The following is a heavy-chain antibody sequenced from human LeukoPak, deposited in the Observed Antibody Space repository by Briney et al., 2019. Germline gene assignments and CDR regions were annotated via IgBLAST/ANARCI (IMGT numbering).Heavy chain of an antibody. V-gene: IGHV4-4*02. CDR3: ARVGRDSSSWYVSSFDY. Sequence: SGTLSLTCAVSGGSISSSNWWSWVRQPPGKGLEWIGEIYHSGSTNYNPSLKSRVTISVDKSKNQFSLKLSSVTAADTAVYYCARVGRDSSSWYVSSFDYWGQGTLVTVSS. CDR1: GGSISSSNW. J-gene: IGHJ4*02. CDR2: IYHSGST. D-gene: IGHD6-13*01.